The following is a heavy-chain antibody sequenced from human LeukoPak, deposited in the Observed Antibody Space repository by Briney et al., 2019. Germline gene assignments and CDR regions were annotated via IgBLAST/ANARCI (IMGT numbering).Heavy chain of an antibody. D-gene: IGHD6-19*01. CDR3: AVAVPFGEEPQY. CDR1: GGSFSGYY. J-gene: IGHJ4*02. Sequence: PSETLSLTCAVYGGSFSGYYWSWIRQPPGKGLEWIGEINHSGSTNYNPSLKSRVTISVDTSKNQFSLKLSSVTAADTAVYYCAVAVPFGEEPQYWGQGTLVTVSS. CDR2: INHSGST. V-gene: IGHV4-34*01.